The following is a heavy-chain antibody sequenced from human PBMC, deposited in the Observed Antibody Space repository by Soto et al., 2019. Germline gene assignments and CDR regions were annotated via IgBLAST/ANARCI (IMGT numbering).Heavy chain of an antibody. J-gene: IGHJ6*02. D-gene: IGHD6-13*01. Sequence: QVHLVQSGAEVKRPGVSVKVSCKASGYTFSNYYMHWVRQVPGHGLEWMGIINPSGGGTTYAQRFRGRLTVTRDTSTSTVYMELSGLRSGDTAVYYCARGGYSSTWSNLLDRSGLDVWGQGTTVTVSS. CDR3: ARGGYSSTWSNLLDRSGLDV. CDR2: INPSGGGT. CDR1: GYTFSNYY. V-gene: IGHV1-46*01.